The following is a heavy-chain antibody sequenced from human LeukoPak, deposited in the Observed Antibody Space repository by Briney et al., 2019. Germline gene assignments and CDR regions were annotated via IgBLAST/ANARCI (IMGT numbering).Heavy chain of an antibody. D-gene: IGHD6-13*01. V-gene: IGHV3-23*01. Sequence: PGGSLRLSCGASGFTFSSYAMSWVRQAPGEGLEWVSVISGSGGTTYYTDSVKGRFTISRDNSKNTLYLQMNGLRAEDTAVYYCAKDRRAVAPLFDYWGQGILVTVSS. CDR3: AKDRRAVAPLFDY. CDR2: ISGSGGTT. CDR1: GFTFSSYA. J-gene: IGHJ4*02.